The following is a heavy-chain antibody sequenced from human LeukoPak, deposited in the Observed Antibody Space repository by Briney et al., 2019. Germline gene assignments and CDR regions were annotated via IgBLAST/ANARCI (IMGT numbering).Heavy chain of an antibody. CDR1: GFTFSSYS. Sequence: GGSLRLSCAASGFTFSSYSMNWVRQAPGKGLEWVSYISSSSSHIYYADSVEGRFTISRDNAKNSLYLQMSSLRAEDTAVYYCARLEYNYGDWGQGTLVTVSS. CDR2: ISSSSSHI. D-gene: IGHD5-18*01. CDR3: ARLEYNYGD. V-gene: IGHV3-21*05. J-gene: IGHJ4*02.